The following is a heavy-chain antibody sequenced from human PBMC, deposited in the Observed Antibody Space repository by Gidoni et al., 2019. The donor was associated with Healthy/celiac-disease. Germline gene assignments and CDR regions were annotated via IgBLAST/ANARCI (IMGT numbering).Heavy chain of an antibody. CDR2: ISYDGSNK. V-gene: IGHV3-30*18. J-gene: IGHJ1*01. D-gene: IGHD6-19*01. Sequence: QVQLVESGGGVVQPGRSLRLSCAASGFPFSSYGMHWVRQAPGKGLEWVAVISYDGSNKYYADSVKGRFTISRDNSKNTLYLQMNSLRAEDTAVYYCAKGVDSSGWPEYFQHWGQGTLVTVSS. CDR3: AKGVDSSGWPEYFQH. CDR1: GFPFSSYG.